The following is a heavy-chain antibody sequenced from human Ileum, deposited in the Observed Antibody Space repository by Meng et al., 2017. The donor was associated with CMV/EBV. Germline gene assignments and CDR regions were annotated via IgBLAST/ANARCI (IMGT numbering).Heavy chain of an antibody. CDR1: GFTFRTYW. V-gene: IGHV3-7*01. D-gene: IGHD3-3*01. Sequence: GESLKISCAASGFTFRTYWMSWVRQAPGKGLEWVASIKQDGSEKNYVDSVKGRFTISRDNAKNSLYLQMNSLRVEDTAVYFCARFSGGYDFWSGYYRFDYWGQGTLVAVSS. CDR2: IKQDGSEK. J-gene: IGHJ4*02. CDR3: ARFSGGYDFWSGYYRFDY.